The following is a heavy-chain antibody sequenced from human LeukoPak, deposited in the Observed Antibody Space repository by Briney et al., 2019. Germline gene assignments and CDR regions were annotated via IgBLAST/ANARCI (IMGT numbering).Heavy chain of an antibody. CDR2: IWYDGSNK. CDR3: AREDPQTTVPEGMDV. D-gene: IGHD4-17*01. Sequence: PGGSLRLSCAASGFTFSSYGMHWVRQAPGKGLEWVAVIWYDGSNKYYADSVKGRFTISRGNSKNTLYLQMNSLRAEDTAVYYCAREDPQTTVPEGMDVWGQGTTVTVSS. V-gene: IGHV3-33*01. J-gene: IGHJ6*02. CDR1: GFTFSSYG.